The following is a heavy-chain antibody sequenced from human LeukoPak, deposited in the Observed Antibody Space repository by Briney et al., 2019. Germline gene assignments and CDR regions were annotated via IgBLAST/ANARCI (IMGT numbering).Heavy chain of an antibody. CDR2: INPSGGST. J-gene: IGHJ3*02. D-gene: IGHD4-17*01. CDR1: GYTFTSYY. V-gene: IGHV1-46*01. CDR3: ATMTTVTRDAFDI. Sequence: ASVKVSCKASGYTFTSYYMHWVRQAPGQGLEWMGIINPSGGSTSYAQKFQGRVTMTRDTSTSTVYMELSSLRSEDTAVYYCATMTTVTRDAFDIWGQGTMVTVSS.